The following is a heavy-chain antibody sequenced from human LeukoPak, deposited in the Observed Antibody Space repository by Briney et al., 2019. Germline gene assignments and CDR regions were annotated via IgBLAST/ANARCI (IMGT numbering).Heavy chain of an antibody. CDR3: ARRDYYDSTGYYDSQN. V-gene: IGHV4-59*12. Sequence: SETLSLTCTVSGGSISSYYWSWIRQPPGKGLEWIGYIYYSGSTNYNPSLKSRVTISVDTSKNQFSLKLSSVTAADTAVYYCARRDYYDSTGYYDSQNWGQGTLVVVSS. CDR1: GGSISSYY. D-gene: IGHD3-22*01. CDR2: IYYSGST. J-gene: IGHJ1*01.